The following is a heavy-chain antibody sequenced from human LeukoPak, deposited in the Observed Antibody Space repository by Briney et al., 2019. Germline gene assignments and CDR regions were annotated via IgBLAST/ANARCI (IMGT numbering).Heavy chain of an antibody. V-gene: IGHV3-23*01. CDR3: ARGQDYYDSSGHYEADAFDI. Sequence: GGTLRLSCAASGFTFSSYGMTWVRQAPGKGLEWVSTISVNGSSTYYADSVKGRFTISRDNSKNTLYLQMNSLRAEDTAVYYCARGQDYYDSSGHYEADAFDIWGQGTMVTVSS. J-gene: IGHJ3*02. CDR1: GFTFSSYG. CDR2: ISVNGSST. D-gene: IGHD3-22*01.